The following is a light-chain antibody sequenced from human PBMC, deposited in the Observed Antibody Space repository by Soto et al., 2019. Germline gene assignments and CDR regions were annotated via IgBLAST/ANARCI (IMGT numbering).Light chain of an antibody. CDR3: LLSYNGPYV. CDR1: TGAVTNGHY. J-gene: IGLJ1*01. CDR2: DTT. V-gene: IGLV7-46*01. Sequence: QAVVTQEPSLTVSPGETVTLTCGSSTGAVTNGHYPYWFQQKSGQAPRTLIYDTTNRHSWTPARFSGSLLGGKAALTLSGAQPEDEAEYYCLLSYNGPYVFGTGTKVTVL.